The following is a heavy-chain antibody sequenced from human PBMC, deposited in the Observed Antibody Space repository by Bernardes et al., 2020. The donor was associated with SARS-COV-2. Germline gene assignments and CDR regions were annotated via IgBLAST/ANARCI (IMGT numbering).Heavy chain of an antibody. CDR3: ARDKWEYQLLTGHYYGMDV. Sequence: LRLSCAASGFSFSNYWIHWVRQAPGKGLAWVSRIDCDGTTTNYADSVKGRFTISRDNAKNSLYLQMNSLRAEDTAVYYCARDKWEYQLLTGHYYGMDVWGQGTTVTVSS. V-gene: IGHV3-74*01. J-gene: IGHJ6*02. CDR2: IDCDGTTT. CDR1: GFSFSNYW. D-gene: IGHD2-2*01.